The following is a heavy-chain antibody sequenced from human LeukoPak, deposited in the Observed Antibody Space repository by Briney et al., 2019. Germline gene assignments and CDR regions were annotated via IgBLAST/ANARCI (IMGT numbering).Heavy chain of an antibody. CDR2: IIPIFGTA. CDR1: GYTFTSYC. D-gene: IGHD5-24*01. V-gene: IGHV1-69*13. J-gene: IGHJ6*03. CDR3: AGPVGDGYNYYYYYYMDV. Sequence: ASVKVSCKASGYTFTSYCMHWVRQAPGQGLEWMGGIIPIFGTANYAQKFQGRVTITADESTSTAYMELSSLRSEDTAVYYCAGPVGDGYNYYYYYYMDVWGKGTTVTVSS.